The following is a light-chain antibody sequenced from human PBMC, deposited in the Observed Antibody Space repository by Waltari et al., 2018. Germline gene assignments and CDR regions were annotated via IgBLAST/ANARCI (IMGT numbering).Light chain of an antibody. CDR1: QLGNKY. CDR2: QDS. V-gene: IGLV3-1*01. J-gene: IGLJ2*01. CDR3: QAWDSTTAE. Sequence: SYELTQPPSVSVSPGQTASITCSGNQLGNKYAFWYQQKPGQSPVLVIYQDSKRPSGIPERFSGSNPGNTATLTISGTQAMDEADYYCQAWDSTTAEFGGGTKLTVL.